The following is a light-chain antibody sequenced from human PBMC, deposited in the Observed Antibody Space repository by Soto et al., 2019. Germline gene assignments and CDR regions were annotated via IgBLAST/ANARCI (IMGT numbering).Light chain of an antibody. V-gene: IGKV3-20*01. CDR2: GAS. Sequence: EIVLTQSPGTLSLSPGERATLSCRASQSVSDNYLAWYQQKPGQAPRLLFYGASSRATGIPDRFSGSGSGTDFTLTISRLEPEDFAVYSCQQYRGSTRVTFGGWITVEIK. J-gene: IGKJ4*01. CDR3: QQYRGSTRVT. CDR1: QSVSDNY.